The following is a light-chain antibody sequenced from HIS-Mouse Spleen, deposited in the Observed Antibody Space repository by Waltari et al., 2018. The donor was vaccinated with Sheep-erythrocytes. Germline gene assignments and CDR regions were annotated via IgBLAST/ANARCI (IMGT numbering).Light chain of an antibody. CDR1: SSDVGGYNY. J-gene: IGLJ2*01. Sequence: QSALTQPRSVSGSPGQSVTISCTGTSSDVGGYNYVSWYQQDPGKAPKLMIYVVSKRPAGVPNRFSGSKSGTTASLTISGLQAEDEADYYCCSYAGSYTFVVFGGGTKLTVL. CDR2: VVS. V-gene: IGLV2-11*01. CDR3: CSYAGSYTFVV.